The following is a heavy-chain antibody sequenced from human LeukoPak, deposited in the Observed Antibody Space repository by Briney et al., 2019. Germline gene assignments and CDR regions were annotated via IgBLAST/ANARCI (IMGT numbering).Heavy chain of an antibody. CDR3: ARLIVVVTAIDY. Sequence: KPSETLSLTCTVSGGSISSYYWSWIRQPPGKGLEWIGYIYYSGSTNYNPSLKSRVTISVDTSKNQFSLKLSSVTAADTAVYYCARLIVVVTAIDYWGQGTLVTVSS. J-gene: IGHJ4*02. CDR1: GGSISSYY. CDR2: IYYSGST. V-gene: IGHV4-59*08. D-gene: IGHD2-21*02.